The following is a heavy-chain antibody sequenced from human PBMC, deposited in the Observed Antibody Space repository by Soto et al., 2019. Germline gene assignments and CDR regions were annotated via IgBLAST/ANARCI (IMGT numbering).Heavy chain of an antibody. D-gene: IGHD2-2*01. CDR1: GFTFSSYW. V-gene: IGHV3-74*01. Sequence: GGSLRLSCAASGFTFSSYWMHWVRQAPGKGLVWVSRIISDGSRTSYADSVKGRFTISRDNAKNTLYLQMNSLRAEDTAVYYCARDLVHFSSTSCSHYVMDVWGRGTTVTVS. CDR3: ARDLVHFSSTSCSHYVMDV. CDR2: IISDGSRT. J-gene: IGHJ6*02.